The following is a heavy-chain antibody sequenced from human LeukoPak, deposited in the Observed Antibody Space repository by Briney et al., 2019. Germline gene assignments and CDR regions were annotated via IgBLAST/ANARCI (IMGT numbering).Heavy chain of an antibody. J-gene: IGHJ2*01. CDR3: AREPANRDQYYDFWSGYSWYFDL. V-gene: IGHV4-4*07. D-gene: IGHD3-3*01. CDR2: IYTRGTA. Sequence: SETLSLTCTVSGGSISSYYWSWIRQPAGKGLEWIGRIYTRGTANYNPSLKRRVTMSLDTSKNQFSLKLSSVTAADTAVYYCAREPANRDQYYDFWSGYSWYFDLWGRGTLVTVSS. CDR1: GGSISSYY.